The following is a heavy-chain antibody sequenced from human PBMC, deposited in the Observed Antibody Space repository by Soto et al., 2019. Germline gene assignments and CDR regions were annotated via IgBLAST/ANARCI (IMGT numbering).Heavy chain of an antibody. CDR3: AKENQHLVHDY. D-gene: IGHD6-13*01. V-gene: IGHV3-30*18. J-gene: IGHJ4*02. Sequence: GGALRLSCASSWFTFINYGMHWVRQAPGKGLEWVAVISHDGSDKYYADSMKGRFIISRDNSDNTLFLNMNSLKPEDTAVYYCAKENQHLVHDYWGQGTLVTVSS. CDR1: WFTFINYG. CDR2: ISHDGSDK.